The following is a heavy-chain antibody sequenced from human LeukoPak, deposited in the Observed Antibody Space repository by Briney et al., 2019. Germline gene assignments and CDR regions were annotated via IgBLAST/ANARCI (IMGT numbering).Heavy chain of an antibody. CDR1: RFSFSSYG. CDR2: IRYDGSNK. D-gene: IGHD3-22*01. CDR3: AKDWRRGYYDSRVDY. V-gene: IGHV3-30*02. J-gene: IGHJ4*02. Sequence: GGSLRLSCAASRFSFSSYGMHWVRQAPGKGLEWVTFIRYDGSNKYYADSVKGRFTISRDNSKNTLYLQMNSLRAEDTAVYYCAKDWRRGYYDSRVDYWGQGTLVTVSS.